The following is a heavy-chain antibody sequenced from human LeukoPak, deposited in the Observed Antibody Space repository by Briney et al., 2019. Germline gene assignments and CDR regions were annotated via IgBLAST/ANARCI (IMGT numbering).Heavy chain of an antibody. D-gene: IGHD6-19*01. CDR2: INTAGDT. J-gene: IGHJ4*02. CDR1: GFTFSSYS. V-gene: IGHV3-13*04. Sequence: GGSLRLSCAASGFTFSSYSMNWVRQAPGKGLEWVSAINTAGDTFYSGSVRGRFTISRENAKNSFYLQMDSLRAADTALYYCTRAPPGSGWLVDNWGQGTLVTVSS. CDR3: TRAPPGSGWLVDN.